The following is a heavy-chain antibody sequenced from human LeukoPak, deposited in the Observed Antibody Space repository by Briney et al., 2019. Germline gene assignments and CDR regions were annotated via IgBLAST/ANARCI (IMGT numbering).Heavy chain of an antibody. D-gene: IGHD1-26*01. J-gene: IGHJ6*02. CDR2: ISYDGSNK. CDR1: GFTFSSYG. Sequence: GGSLRLSCAASGFTFSSYGMHWVRQAPGKGLKWVAVISYDGSNKYYADSVKGRFTISRDNSKNTLYLQMNSLRAEDTAVYYCAKVLVGDYYYGMDVWGQGTTVTVS. CDR3: AKVLVGDYYYGMDV. V-gene: IGHV3-30*18.